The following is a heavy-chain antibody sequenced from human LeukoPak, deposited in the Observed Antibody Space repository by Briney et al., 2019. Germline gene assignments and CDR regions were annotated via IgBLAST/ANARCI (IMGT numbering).Heavy chain of an antibody. Sequence: GGSLRLSCAASGFTFSSYSMNWVRQAPGKGLEWVSSISSSSSYIYYADSVKGRFTISRDNAKNSLYLQMSSLRAEDTAVYFCARQRPLYGSTFYYYNDMDVWGQGTTVTVSS. J-gene: IGHJ6*02. CDR1: GFTFSSYS. CDR2: ISSSSSYI. D-gene: IGHD3-10*01. CDR3: ARQRPLYGSTFYYYNDMDV. V-gene: IGHV3-21*01.